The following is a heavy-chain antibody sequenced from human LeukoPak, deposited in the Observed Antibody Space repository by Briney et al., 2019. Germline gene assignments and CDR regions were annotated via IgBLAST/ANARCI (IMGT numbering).Heavy chain of an antibody. J-gene: IGHJ4*02. V-gene: IGHV1-24*01. CDR3: AARIAAPYYFDY. CDR2: FDPEDGET. CDR1: GYTLTELS. D-gene: IGHD6-13*01. Sequence: ASVKVSCTVSGYTLTELSMHWVRQAPGKGLEWMGGFDPEDGETIYAQKFQGRVTMTEDTSTDTAYMELSSLRSEDTAVYYCAARIAAPYYFDYWGQGTLVTVSS.